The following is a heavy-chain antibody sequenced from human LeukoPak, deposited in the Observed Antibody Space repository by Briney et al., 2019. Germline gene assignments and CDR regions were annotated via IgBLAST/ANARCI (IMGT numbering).Heavy chain of an antibody. Sequence: SETLSLTCTVSGGSISSSSYYWSWIRQPPGKGLEWIGEINHSGSTNYNPSLKSRVTISVDTSKNQFSLKLSSVTAADTAVYYCARAGFRGPSASGKIDYWGQGTLVTVSS. J-gene: IGHJ4*02. CDR2: INHSGST. CDR1: GGSISSSSYY. CDR3: ARAGFRGPSASGKIDY. V-gene: IGHV4-39*07. D-gene: IGHD3-10*01.